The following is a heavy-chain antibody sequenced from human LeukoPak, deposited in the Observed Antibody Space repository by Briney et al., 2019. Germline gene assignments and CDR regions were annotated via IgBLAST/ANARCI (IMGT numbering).Heavy chain of an antibody. D-gene: IGHD4-17*01. V-gene: IGHV3-48*03. CDR2: ISSSGSTI. CDR1: GFTFSSYG. J-gene: IGHJ4*02. Sequence: GRSLRLSCAASGFTFSSYGMNWVRQAPGKGLEWVSYISSSGSTIYYADSVKGRFTISRDNAKNSLYLQMNSLRAEDTAVYYCARFYGDETYFDYWGQGTLVTVSS. CDR3: ARFYGDETYFDY.